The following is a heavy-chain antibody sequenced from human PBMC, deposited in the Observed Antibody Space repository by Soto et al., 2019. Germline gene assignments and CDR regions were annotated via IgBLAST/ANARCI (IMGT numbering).Heavy chain of an antibody. CDR1: GFTFSALY. V-gene: IGHV3-11*01. CDR2: IGSGGDKK. CDR3: ARDRGAVTGAYFDY. J-gene: IGHJ4*02. Sequence: QVQLTESGGGLVKPGGSLRLSCAASGFTFSALYMSWIRQAPGKGLEWISCIGSGGDKKIYAESVRGRCTISRDNAKTALYLQTNSLRAEDTAVYYCARDRGAVTGAYFDYWGQGTLVTVSS. D-gene: IGHD6-19*01.